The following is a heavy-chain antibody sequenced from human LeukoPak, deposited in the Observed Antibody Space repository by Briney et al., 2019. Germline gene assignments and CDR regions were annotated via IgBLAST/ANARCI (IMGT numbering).Heavy chain of an antibody. V-gene: IGHV3-48*03. Sequence: GGSLRLSCAASGFTFSSYEMYWVRQAPGNGLEWVSYISPTGSTMYYADSVKGRFTISRDNAKNSLYLQMNSLGAEDTAVYYCATLTVASPFDYWGQGALVTVSS. CDR1: GFTFSSYE. J-gene: IGHJ4*02. CDR2: ISPTGSTM. CDR3: ATLTVASPFDY. D-gene: IGHD5-12*01.